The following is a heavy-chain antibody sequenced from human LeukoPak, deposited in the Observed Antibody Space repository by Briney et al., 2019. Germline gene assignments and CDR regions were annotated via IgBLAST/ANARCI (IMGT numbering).Heavy chain of an antibody. V-gene: IGHV4-31*03. J-gene: IGHJ4*02. CDR1: GGSISSGGYY. CDR2: IYYSGST. Sequence: SQTLSLTCTVSGGSISSGGYYWSWIRQHPGKGLEWIGYIYYSGSTYYNPSLKSRVTISVDTSKNQFSLKLSSVTAADTAVYYCASLVDTAMVYYLDYWGQGTLVTVSS. CDR3: ASLVDTAMVYYLDY. D-gene: IGHD5-18*01.